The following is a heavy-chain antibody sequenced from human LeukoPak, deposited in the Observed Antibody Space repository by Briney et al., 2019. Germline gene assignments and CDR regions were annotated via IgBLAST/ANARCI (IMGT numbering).Heavy chain of an antibody. Sequence: GRSLRLSCAASGFIFSSYDMYWVRQAPGKGLEWVAVISNDGNNKHYADSVKGRFTISRDNSKNTLYLQMNSLRADDTAVYHCAKDGLMRFFDYWGQGTLVTVSS. V-gene: IGHV3-30*18. CDR3: AKDGLMRFFDY. D-gene: IGHD2-8*01. CDR1: GFIFSSYD. CDR2: ISNDGNNK. J-gene: IGHJ4*02.